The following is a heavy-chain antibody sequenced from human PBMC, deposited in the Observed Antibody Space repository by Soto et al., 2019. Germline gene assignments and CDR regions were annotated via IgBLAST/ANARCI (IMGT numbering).Heavy chain of an antibody. CDR2: IYYSGST. CDR3: ARVTAITPYSFDS. Sequence: SEPRCHRNTVADGSSVVYDGSWIRQPPGKGLEWIGYIYYSGSTNYNPSLKSRVTISVDTSKNQFSLKLSSVTAADTAVYYCARVTAITPYSFDSWGQGTLVTVSS. J-gene: IGHJ4*02. D-gene: IGHD2-21*02. V-gene: IGHV4-59*01. CDR1: DGSSVVYD.